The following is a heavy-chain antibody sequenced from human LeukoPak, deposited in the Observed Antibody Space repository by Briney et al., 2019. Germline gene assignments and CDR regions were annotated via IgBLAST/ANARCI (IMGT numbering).Heavy chain of an antibody. CDR2: IWYDGSNK. J-gene: IGHJ6*02. Sequence: PGGSLRHSCAASGFTFSSYGMHWVRQAPGKGLEWVAVIWYDGSNKYYADSVKGRFTISRDNSKNTLYLQMNSLRAEDTAVYYCARLPFEAAADAYYYYGMDVWGQGTTVTVSS. V-gene: IGHV3-33*01. D-gene: IGHD6-13*01. CDR1: GFTFSSYG. CDR3: ARLPFEAAADAYYYYGMDV.